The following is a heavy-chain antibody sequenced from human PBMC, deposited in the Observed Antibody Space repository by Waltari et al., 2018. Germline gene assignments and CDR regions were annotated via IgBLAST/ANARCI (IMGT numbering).Heavy chain of an antibody. CDR1: GFTFDDSA. CDR2: ISWNSGSI. J-gene: IGHJ4*02. CDR3: AKGGHGDLRYYFDY. Sequence: EVQLVESGGGLVQPGRSLRLSCAASGFTFDDSAMHWVRQAPGKGLEWVSGISWNSGSIGYADSVKGRFTISRDNAKNSLYLQMNSLRAEDMALYYCAKGGHGDLRYYFDYWGQGTLVTVSS. D-gene: IGHD4-17*01. V-gene: IGHV3-9*03.